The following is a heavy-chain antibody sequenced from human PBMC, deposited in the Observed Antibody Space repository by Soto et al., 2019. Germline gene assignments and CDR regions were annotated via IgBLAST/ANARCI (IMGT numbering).Heavy chain of an antibody. CDR3: AREVQPVVRREYDY. CDR2: IGSGGSP. D-gene: IGHD2-15*01. CDR1: GFTFSTCT. Sequence: GGSLRLSCAVSGFTFSTCTMNWVRQAPGKGLEWVSSIGSGGSPYYADSVKGRFTISRDNAKNSLYLQMNSLRAEDTAVYYCAREVQPVVRREYDYWGQGTLVTVSS. J-gene: IGHJ4*02. V-gene: IGHV3-21*06.